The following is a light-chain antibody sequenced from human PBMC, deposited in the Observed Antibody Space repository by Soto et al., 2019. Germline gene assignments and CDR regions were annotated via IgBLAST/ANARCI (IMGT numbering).Light chain of an antibody. J-gene: IGLJ1*01. Sequence: QSALTQPASVSGSPGQSITISCTGTSSDVGGYNHVSWYQHHPGKAPKLMIYEVSNRPSGVSNRFSGSKSGNTASLTISGLQAEDEADYYCSSYTSSSTPPYVFGTGTKVTVL. V-gene: IGLV2-14*01. CDR1: SSDVGGYNH. CDR2: EVS. CDR3: SSYTSSSTPPYV.